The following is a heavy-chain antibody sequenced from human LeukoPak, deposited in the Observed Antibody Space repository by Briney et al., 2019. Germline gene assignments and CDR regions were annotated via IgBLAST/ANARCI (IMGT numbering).Heavy chain of an antibody. CDR1: GGSISSSNW. V-gene: IGHV4-4*02. CDR3: ARRKSYIVVVPAASRDV. J-gene: IGHJ6*04. CDR2: IYHSGST. Sequence: PSGTLSLTCAVSGGSISSSNWWSWVRQPPGKGLEWIGEIYHSGSTNYNPSLKSRVTISVDKSKNQFSLKLSSVTAADTAVYYCARRKSYIVVVPAASRDVWGKGTTVTVSS. D-gene: IGHD2-2*01.